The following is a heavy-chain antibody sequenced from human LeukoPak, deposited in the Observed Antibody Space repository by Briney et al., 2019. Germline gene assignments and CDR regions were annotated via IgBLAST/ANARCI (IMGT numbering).Heavy chain of an antibody. CDR2: IYYSGST. Sequence: PSETLSLTCTVSGGSISSYYWSWIRQPPGKGLEWIGYIYYSGSTNYNPSLKSRVTISVDTSKNQFSLKLSSVTAADTAVYYCARVSGRGGWEEYWGQGTLVTVSS. V-gene: IGHV4-59*01. CDR3: ARVSGRGGWEEY. J-gene: IGHJ4*02. CDR1: GGSISSYY. D-gene: IGHD6-19*01.